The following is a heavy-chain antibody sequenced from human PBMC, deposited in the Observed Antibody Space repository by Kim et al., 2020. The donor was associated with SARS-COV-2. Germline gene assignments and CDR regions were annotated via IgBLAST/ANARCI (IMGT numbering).Heavy chain of an antibody. CDR3: ERDRVWFGERGFDP. J-gene: IGHJ5*02. Sequence: SETLSLTCTVSGGSISSYYWSWIRQPPGKGLEWIGYIYYSGSTNYNPSLKSRVTISVDTSKNQFSLKLSSVTAADTAVYYCERDRVWFGERGFDPWGQGTLVTVSS. D-gene: IGHD3-10*01. V-gene: IGHV4-59*01. CDR1: GGSISSYY. CDR2: IYYSGST.